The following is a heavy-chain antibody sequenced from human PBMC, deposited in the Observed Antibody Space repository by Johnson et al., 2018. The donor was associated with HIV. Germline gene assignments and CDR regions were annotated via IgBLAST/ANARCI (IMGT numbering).Heavy chain of an antibody. CDR2: IRYDGSNK. CDR1: GFTFSTYG. CDR3: AKETPSSGGTFDI. V-gene: IGHV3-30*02. J-gene: IGHJ3*02. Sequence: QVQLVESGGGVVQPGTSLRLSCAASGFTFSTYGMHWVRQAPGKGLEWVAFIRYDGSNKYYADSVKGRFTISRDNSKNTLYLQMNSLRAEDTAVYYCAKETPSSGGTFDIWGQGTMVTVSS. D-gene: IGHD6-25*01.